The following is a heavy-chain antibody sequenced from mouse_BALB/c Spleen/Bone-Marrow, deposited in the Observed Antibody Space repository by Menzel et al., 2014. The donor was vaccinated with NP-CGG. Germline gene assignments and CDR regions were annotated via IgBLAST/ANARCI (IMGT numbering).Heavy chain of an antibody. CDR2: ISYSGST. Sequence: EVQLQQSGPGLVKPSQSLSLTCTVTGYSITSDSAWNWIRQFPGNKLEWMAYISYSGSTTYNPSLKSRISITRDTSKNQFFLQLSSVTTEDTATYYCARRGYYGTFLFAYWGQGTLVTVSA. CDR1: GYSITSDSA. D-gene: IGHD2-1*01. J-gene: IGHJ3*01. V-gene: IGHV3-2*02. CDR3: ARRGYYGTFLFAY.